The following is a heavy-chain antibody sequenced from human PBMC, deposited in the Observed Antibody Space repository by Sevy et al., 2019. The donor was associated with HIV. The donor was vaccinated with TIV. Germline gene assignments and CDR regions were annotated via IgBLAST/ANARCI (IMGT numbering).Heavy chain of an antibody. CDR1: GFTFSNYG. Sequence: GGSLRLPCAASGFTFSNYGMHWVRQAPGKGLEWVAVMWYDGSNKYYSDSVKGRFTISRDNSKNTLYLQMNSLRAEDTAVYYCAREGLLEWLFSFDYWGQGTLVTVSS. V-gene: IGHV3-33*01. D-gene: IGHD3-3*01. CDR3: AREGLLEWLFSFDY. J-gene: IGHJ4*02. CDR2: MWYDGSNK.